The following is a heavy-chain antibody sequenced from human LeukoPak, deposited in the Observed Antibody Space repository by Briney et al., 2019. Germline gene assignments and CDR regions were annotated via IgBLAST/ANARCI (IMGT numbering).Heavy chain of an antibody. Sequence: VKVSCKASGYTFTSYDINWVRQATGQGLEWMGWMNPNSGNTGYAQKFQGRVTMTRNTSISTAYMELSSLRSEDTAVYYCARGSSSSAYYYYYYGMDVWGQGTTVTVSS. V-gene: IGHV1-8*01. D-gene: IGHD6-6*01. CDR2: MNPNSGNT. J-gene: IGHJ6*02. CDR1: GYTFTSYD. CDR3: ARGSSSSAYYYYYYGMDV.